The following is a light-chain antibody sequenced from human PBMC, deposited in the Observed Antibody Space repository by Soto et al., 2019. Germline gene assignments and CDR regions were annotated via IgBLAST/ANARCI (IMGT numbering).Light chain of an antibody. CDR2: DVT. J-gene: IGLJ1*01. V-gene: IGLV2-14*03. CDR1: SSDVGCFKY. CDR3: NSYTSSSTYV. Sequence: QSVPTQPASVSGSPGQSITISCTGTSSDVGCFKYVSWYQQHPGKAPKLMIYDVTNRPSGVSYRFSGSKSGNTASLTISGLQAEDEADYYCNSYTSSSTYVFGTGTKLTVL.